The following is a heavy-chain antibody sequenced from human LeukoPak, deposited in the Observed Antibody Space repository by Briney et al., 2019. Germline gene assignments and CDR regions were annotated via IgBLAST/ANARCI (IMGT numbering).Heavy chain of an antibody. Sequence: PGGSLRLSCAASGFIFGSYGMHWVRQAPGKGLEWVAFTPYHGVSRYYTESVKGRFTISRDNSKSTLYLQMNSLRIEDTAVYYCAKDRHGDYTPDYWGQGTLVIVSS. CDR3: AKDRHGDYTPDY. D-gene: IGHD4-17*01. CDR2: TPYHGVSR. CDR1: GFIFGSYG. V-gene: IGHV3-30*02. J-gene: IGHJ4*02.